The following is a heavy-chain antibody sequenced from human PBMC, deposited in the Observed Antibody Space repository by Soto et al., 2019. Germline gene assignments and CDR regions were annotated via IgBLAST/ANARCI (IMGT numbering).Heavy chain of an antibody. CDR3: ARGNTHGYYYMDV. J-gene: IGHJ6*03. D-gene: IGHD3-22*01. CDR1: GASMNTYY. Sequence: QVQLQESGPGLVKPSETLSLTCAVSGASMNTYYWSWIRQPPGKGLEWIGYFYYSGVTNYNPSLKIPFPISLDTSKNQFSLKFSSVTAADTAVYFCARGNTHGYYYMDVWGRGTTVTVSS. V-gene: IGHV4-59*08. CDR2: FYYSGVT.